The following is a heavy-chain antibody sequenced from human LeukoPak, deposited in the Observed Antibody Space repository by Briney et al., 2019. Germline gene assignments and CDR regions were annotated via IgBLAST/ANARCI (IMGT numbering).Heavy chain of an antibody. V-gene: IGHV3-15*01. CDR1: GFTFSNAW. D-gene: IGHD6-19*01. CDR2: IKSKTDGGTT. Sequence: GGSLRLSCAASGFTFSNAWMSWVRQAPGKGLEWVGRIKSKTDGGTTDYAAPVKGRFTISRDDSRNTLYLQMNSLKTEDTAVYYCTTAVAVAGTLGEWGQGTLVTVSS. CDR3: TTAVAVAGTLGE. J-gene: IGHJ4*02.